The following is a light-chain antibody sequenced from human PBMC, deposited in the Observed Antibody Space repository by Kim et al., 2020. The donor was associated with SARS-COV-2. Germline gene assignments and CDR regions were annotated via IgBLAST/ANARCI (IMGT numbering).Light chain of an antibody. CDR3: QQSHSTLYT. V-gene: IGKV1-39*01. CDR2: ATS. J-gene: IGKJ2*01. Sequence: SESVGNRLTITYRASQSISNYLNWYQQKPGRAPNLLIYATSKLQSGVSSRFSGSGSGTDFTLTITSLQPEDFASYYCQQSHSTLYTFCQGTKLEI. CDR1: QSISNY.